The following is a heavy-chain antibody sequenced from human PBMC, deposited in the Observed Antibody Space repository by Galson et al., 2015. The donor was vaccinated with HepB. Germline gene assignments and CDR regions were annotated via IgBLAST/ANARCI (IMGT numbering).Heavy chain of an antibody. J-gene: IGHJ4*02. V-gene: IGHV1-2*06. CDR1: GYTFIGYY. D-gene: IGHD2-15*01. CDR2: INPDSGGT. Sequence: SVKVSCKASGYTFIGYYMHWVRHAPGQGPEWMGRINPDSGGTNYAQKFQGRVTMTRDTSINTAYMELTRLTSDDTAIYYCARDGRYSGGGSWYSGDYWGQGTLVTVSS. CDR3: ARDGRYSGGGSWYSGDY.